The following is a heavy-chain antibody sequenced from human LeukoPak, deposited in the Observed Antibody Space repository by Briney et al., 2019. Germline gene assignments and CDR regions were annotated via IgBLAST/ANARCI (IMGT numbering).Heavy chain of an antibody. V-gene: IGHV4-4*07. D-gene: IGHD1-20*01. CDR2: IYTGGNT. CDR1: GGSISSYY. CDR3: ARGDNWNSFDY. Sequence: PSETLSLTCTVSGGSISSYYWNWIRQPAGKGLEWIGRIYTGGNTNYNPSLKSRVTMSIDTSKNQFSLKLRSVTAADTAVYYCARGDNWNSFDYWGQGTLVTVSS. J-gene: IGHJ4*02.